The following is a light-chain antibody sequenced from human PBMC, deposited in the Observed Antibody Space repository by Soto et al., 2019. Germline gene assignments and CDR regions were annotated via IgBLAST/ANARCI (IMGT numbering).Light chain of an antibody. J-gene: IGKJ5*01. CDR2: GAS. V-gene: IGKV3D-20*02. CDR1: QTFSNSF. Sequence: EIVLTQSPGTLSLSPGERATLSCRASQTFSNSFLSWFQQIPGQAPRLLIYGASNRATGIPDRFSGSGSGTDFTLTISSLEPEDSAVYYCQQRHMWPITFGQGTRLEIK. CDR3: QQRHMWPIT.